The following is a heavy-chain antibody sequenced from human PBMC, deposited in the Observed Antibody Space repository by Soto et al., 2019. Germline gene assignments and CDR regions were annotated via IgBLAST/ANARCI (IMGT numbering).Heavy chain of an antibody. CDR3: ARGRRSKDGANRAYSNYYYYYMDV. Sequence: QVQLVQSGAEVKKPGASVKVSCKASVYTFTSYDINWVRQATGQGLEWMGWMNPNSGNTGYAQKFQGRVNMTSDTSISTAYMELRSLKSEDTAVYYWARGRRSKDGANRAYSNYYYYYMDVWGKGTTVTVSS. V-gene: IGHV1-8*01. CDR2: MNPNSGNT. J-gene: IGHJ6*03. D-gene: IGHD4-4*01. CDR1: VYTFTSYD.